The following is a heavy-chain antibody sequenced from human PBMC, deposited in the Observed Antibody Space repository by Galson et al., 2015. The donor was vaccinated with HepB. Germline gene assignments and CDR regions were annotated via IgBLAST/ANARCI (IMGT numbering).Heavy chain of an antibody. Sequence: SLRLSCAASGFTFDDYGMSWVRQAPGKGLAWVSGINWNGGSTGYADSVKGRFTISRDNAKNSLYLQMNSLRAEDTALYHCARVKQAGKRLDAFDIWGQGTMVTVSS. CDR3: ARVKQAGKRLDAFDI. V-gene: IGHV3-20*01. D-gene: IGHD1-14*01. CDR1: GFTFDDYG. J-gene: IGHJ3*02. CDR2: INWNGGST.